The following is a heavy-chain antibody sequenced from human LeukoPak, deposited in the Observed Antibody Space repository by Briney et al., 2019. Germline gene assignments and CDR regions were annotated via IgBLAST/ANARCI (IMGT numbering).Heavy chain of an antibody. Sequence: GGSLRLSCEASGFSFSSHWMHWVRQSPGKGLVWVSRITNDGSNTVYADSVEGRFTISRDNAKTALYLQMNSLRAEDTAVYYCARHLSGVTGYTYGRGIDYWGQGTLVTVSP. CDR2: ITNDGSNT. CDR3: ARHLSGVTGYTYGRGIDY. J-gene: IGHJ4*02. D-gene: IGHD5-18*01. CDR1: GFSFSSHW. V-gene: IGHV3-74*01.